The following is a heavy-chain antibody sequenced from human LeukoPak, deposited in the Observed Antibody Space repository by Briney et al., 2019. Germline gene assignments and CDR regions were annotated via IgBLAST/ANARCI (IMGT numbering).Heavy chain of an antibody. V-gene: IGHV4-34*01. Sequence: SETLSLTCAVYGGSFSGYYWSWIRQPPGKGLEWIGEINHSGSTNYNPSLKSRVTISVDTSKNQFSLKLSSVTAADTAVYYCARSNSGSYYYDIGDIWGQGTMVTVSS. D-gene: IGHD3-22*01. CDR2: INHSGST. J-gene: IGHJ3*02. CDR1: GGSFSGYY. CDR3: ARSNSGSYYYDIGDI.